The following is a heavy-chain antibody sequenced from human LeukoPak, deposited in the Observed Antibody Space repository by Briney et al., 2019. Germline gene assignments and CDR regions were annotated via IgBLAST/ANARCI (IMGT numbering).Heavy chain of an antibody. D-gene: IGHD5-18*01. CDR1: GFTFSSYA. Sequence: PGGSLRLSCAASGFTFSSYAMSWVRQAPGKGLEWVSAISGSGGSTYYADSVKGRFTISRDNSKNTLYLQMNSLRAEDTAVYYCAKDRLGYSYGQYYFDYWGQGTLVTVSS. CDR3: AKDRLGYSYGQYYFDY. J-gene: IGHJ4*02. CDR2: ISGSGGST. V-gene: IGHV3-23*01.